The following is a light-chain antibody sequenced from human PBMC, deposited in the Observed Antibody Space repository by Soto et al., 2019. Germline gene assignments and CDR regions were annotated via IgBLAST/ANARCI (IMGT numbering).Light chain of an antibody. CDR1: SSNIGSNT. J-gene: IGLJ1*01. V-gene: IGLV1-44*01. CDR3: AAWDDSLNGYV. Sequence: QSALTQPPSASGTPGQWVTISCSGSSSNIGSNTVNWYQQLPGTAPKLLIYSNTQRPSGVPDRFSGSKSGTSASLAISGLQSEDEADYYCAAWDDSLNGYVFGTGTQLTVL. CDR2: SNT.